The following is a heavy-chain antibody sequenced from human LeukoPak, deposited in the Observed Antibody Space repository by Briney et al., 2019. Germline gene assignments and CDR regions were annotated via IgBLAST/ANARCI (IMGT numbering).Heavy chain of an antibody. J-gene: IGHJ4*02. Sequence: GGSLRLSCEASGFTFSSYSMNWVRQAPGKGLEWVSGISWNSGSIGYADSVKGRFTISRDNAKNSLYLQMNSLRAEDTALYYCAKDRYYYGSGSFDYWGQGTLVTVSS. V-gene: IGHV3-9*01. CDR1: GFTFSSYS. D-gene: IGHD3-10*01. CDR2: ISWNSGSI. CDR3: AKDRYYYGSGSFDY.